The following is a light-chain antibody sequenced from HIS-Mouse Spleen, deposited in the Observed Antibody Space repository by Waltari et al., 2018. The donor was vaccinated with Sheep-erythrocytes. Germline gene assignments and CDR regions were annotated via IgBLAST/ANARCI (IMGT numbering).Light chain of an antibody. V-gene: IGLV1-47*01. CDR1: SSNIGSNY. Sequence: QSVLTQPPSASGTPGQRVTISCSGSSSNIGSNYVYWYQQRPGTAPKLLIYRNNLRPSGVPDRLSGSKSGTSASLAISGLRSEDEADYYCAAWDDSLSGNWVFGGGTKLTVL. CDR3: AAWDDSLSGNWV. CDR2: RNN. J-gene: IGLJ3*02.